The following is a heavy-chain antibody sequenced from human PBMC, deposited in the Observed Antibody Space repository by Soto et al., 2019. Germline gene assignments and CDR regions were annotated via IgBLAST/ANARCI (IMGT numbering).Heavy chain of an antibody. J-gene: IGHJ4*02. CDR1: GFTFSSYA. Sequence: GGSLRLSCAASGFTFSSYAMHWVRQAPGKGLEWVAVISYDGSNKYYADSVKGRFTISRDNSKNTLYLQMNSLRAEDTAVYYCARDSSIAAFDYWGQGTLVTVSS. CDR2: ISYDGSNK. CDR3: ARDSSIAAFDY. V-gene: IGHV3-30-3*01. D-gene: IGHD6-6*01.